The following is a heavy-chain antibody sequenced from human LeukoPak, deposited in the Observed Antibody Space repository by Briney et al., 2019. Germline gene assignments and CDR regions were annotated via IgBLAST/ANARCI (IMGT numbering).Heavy chain of an antibody. CDR3: AKPITVSGATDGFDI. Sequence: GGSLRLSCAASGFTFSSYWMNWVRQAPGKGLEWVANIKQDGNEKYYVDSAKGRFTISRDNGKTSLYLQMNSLRVEDTAVYYCAKPITVSGATDGFDIWGQGTMVTVSS. V-gene: IGHV3-7*01. CDR1: GFTFSSYW. D-gene: IGHD3-3*01. J-gene: IGHJ3*02. CDR2: IKQDGNEK.